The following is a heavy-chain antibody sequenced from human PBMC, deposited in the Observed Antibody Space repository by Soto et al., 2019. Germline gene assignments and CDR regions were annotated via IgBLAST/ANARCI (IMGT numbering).Heavy chain of an antibody. Sequence: SVKVSCKASGGTLSSYAISSFRPARGHRRERMGGIIPVFGTANYAQKFQGRVTITADESTSTACMELSSLRSEDTGVYSFARHSADAGTFRYFDYWG. CDR2: IIPVFGTA. D-gene: IGHD1-1*01. CDR3: ARHSADAGTFRYFDY. V-gene: IGHV1-69*13. J-gene: IGHJ4*01. CDR1: GGTLSSYA.